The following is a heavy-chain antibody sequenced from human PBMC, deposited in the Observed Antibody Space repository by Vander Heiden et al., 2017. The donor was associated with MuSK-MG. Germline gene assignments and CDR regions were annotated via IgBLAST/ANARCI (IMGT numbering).Heavy chain of an antibody. CDR2: IDYSGST. D-gene: IGHD2-15*01. CDR3: ARLYCSGGSCYSGYGMDV. V-gene: IGHV4-39*01. CDR1: GGSISSRIHY. Sequence: QLPPQESGLGLVQTSETLSPTCTFIGGSISSRIHYWGWIRQPPGKGLEWIGSIDYSGSTYYNPSLKSRVTISVDTSKNQFSLKLSSVTAADTAVYYCARLYCSGGSCYSGYGMDVWGQGTTVTVSS. J-gene: IGHJ6*02.